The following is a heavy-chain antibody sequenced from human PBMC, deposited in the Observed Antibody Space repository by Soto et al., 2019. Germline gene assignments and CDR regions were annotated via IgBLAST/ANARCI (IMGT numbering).Heavy chain of an antibody. D-gene: IGHD4-17*01. CDR2: ISSSGGST. V-gene: IGHV3-23*01. Sequence: SLRLSCAASGFTFSSYAMNWVRQAPRKGLEWLSTISSSGGSTYYADSVKGRFTISRDNSKDTLYLQMNSLRVEDTAVYYCAKTAYGDYVAYWGQGALVTVSS. J-gene: IGHJ4*02. CDR1: GFTFSSYA. CDR3: AKTAYGDYVAY.